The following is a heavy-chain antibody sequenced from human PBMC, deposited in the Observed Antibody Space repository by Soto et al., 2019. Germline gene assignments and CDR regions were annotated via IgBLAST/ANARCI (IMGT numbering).Heavy chain of an antibody. D-gene: IGHD5-12*01. CDR1: GATLSISV. CDR2: IISMFGTP. Sequence: QVQLVQSGAELKKPGSSVKVSCRASGATLSISVFNWVRQAPGQGLEWMGGIISMFGTPNYSQKFQGRVTMTADESTSTGYMELNNRRSDDTAIYYCARDLGGGYEPGDYWGQGTQVTVSS. J-gene: IGHJ4*02. CDR3: ARDLGGGYEPGDY. V-gene: IGHV1-69*12.